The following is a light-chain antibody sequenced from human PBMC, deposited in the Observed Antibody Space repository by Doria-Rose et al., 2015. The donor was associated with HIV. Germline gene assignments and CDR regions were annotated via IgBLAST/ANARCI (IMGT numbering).Light chain of an antibody. V-gene: IGKV1-39*01. J-gene: IGKJ1*01. CDR1: QSISSY. CDR3: QQSYSTPWT. Sequence: DIRLTQSPSSLSASVGDRVTITCRASQSISSYLNWYQQKPGKATKLLIYAASSLQSGVPSRFSGRGSGTDFTLTISSLQPEDFATYYCQQSYSTPWTFGQGTKVEIK. CDR2: AAS.